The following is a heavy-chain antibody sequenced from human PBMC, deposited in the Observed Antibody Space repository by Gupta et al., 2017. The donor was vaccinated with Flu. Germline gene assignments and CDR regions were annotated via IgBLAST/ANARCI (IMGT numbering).Heavy chain of an antibody. Sequence: QAPGKGLEWVSSISGSNSYIYYADSVKGRFTISRDNAKNSLYLQMSGLRAEDTAVYYCARGYCSGGSCYCHDYWGQGTLVTVSS. CDR2: ISGSNSYI. CDR3: ARGYCSGGSCYCHDY. J-gene: IGHJ4*02. D-gene: IGHD2-15*01. V-gene: IGHV3-21*01.